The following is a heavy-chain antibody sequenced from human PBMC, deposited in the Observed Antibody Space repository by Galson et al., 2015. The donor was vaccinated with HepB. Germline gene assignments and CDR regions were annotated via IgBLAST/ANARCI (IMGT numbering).Heavy chain of an antibody. CDR3: ARNSHDSTGYSFTSGGAFDI. CDR2: INANNGGT. Sequence: CKASGYTFTGYYMHWVRQAPGQGFEWMGRINANNGGTDYPQKFQGRVTLTRDTSTSTAYMELSRLRSDDTAVYYCARNSHDSTGYSFTSGGAFDIWGQGTMVTVS. D-gene: IGHD3-22*01. J-gene: IGHJ3*02. V-gene: IGHV1-2*06. CDR1: GYTFTGYY.